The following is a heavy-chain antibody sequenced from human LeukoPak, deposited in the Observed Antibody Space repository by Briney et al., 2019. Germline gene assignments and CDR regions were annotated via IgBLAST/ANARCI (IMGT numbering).Heavy chain of an antibody. Sequence: TSETLSLTCTVSGYSIISGFYWGWIRQSPGKGLEWIGNIDYRGTTYYNPSLKSRVTISADTGHLFLRVTSVTAADTAVYYCAKQGESRYLEWREFDHWGQGTLVTVSS. CDR3: AKQGESRYLEWREFDH. J-gene: IGHJ4*02. CDR1: GYSIISGFY. V-gene: IGHV4-38-2*02. D-gene: IGHD3-3*01. CDR2: IDYRGTT.